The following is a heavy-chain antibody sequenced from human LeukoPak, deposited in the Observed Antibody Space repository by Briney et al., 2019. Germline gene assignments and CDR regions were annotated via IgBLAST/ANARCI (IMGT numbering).Heavy chain of an antibody. CDR3: ARGYGFWSGYWDY. V-gene: IGHV4-61*02. CDR2: IYTSGST. Sequence: SQTLSLTCTVPGGSISSGSYYWSWIRQPAGKGLEWIGRIYTSGSTNYNPSLKSRVTISVDTSKNQFSLKLSSVTAADTAVYYCARGYGFWSGYWDYWGQGTLVTVSS. D-gene: IGHD3-3*01. J-gene: IGHJ4*02. CDR1: GGSISSGSYY.